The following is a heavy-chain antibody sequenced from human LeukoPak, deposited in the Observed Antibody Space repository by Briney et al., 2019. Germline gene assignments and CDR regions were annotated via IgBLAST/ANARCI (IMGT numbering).Heavy chain of an antibody. CDR3: AHRQRYLGYFDY. D-gene: IGHD3-9*01. Sequence: LSLIYWNHDNPYSPSLKSRLTITKDTSKNQVVLTMTNMDPVDTATYYCAHRQRYLGYFDYWGQGTLVTVSS. J-gene: IGHJ4*02. V-gene: IGHV2-5*01. CDR2: IYWNHDN.